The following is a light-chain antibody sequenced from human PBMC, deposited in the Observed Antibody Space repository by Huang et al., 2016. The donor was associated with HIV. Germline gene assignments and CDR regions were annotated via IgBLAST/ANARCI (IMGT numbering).Light chain of an antibody. CDR1: QSINNY. Sequence: DVQMTQSPSTLSAYVGDRITITCRASQSINNYLAWYQQKAGKAPDLLIYKASTLDSGVPSRCSGSGSGTTFTVTSSNLQPDDCATYYCQQYDSYWTFGQGTKVE. CDR2: KAS. V-gene: IGKV1-5*03. CDR3: QQYDSYWT. J-gene: IGKJ1*01.